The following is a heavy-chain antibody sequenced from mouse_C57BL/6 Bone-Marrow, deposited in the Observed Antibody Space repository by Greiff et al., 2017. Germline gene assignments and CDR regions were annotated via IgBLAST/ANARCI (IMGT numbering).Heavy chain of an antibody. CDR3: AVLSAY. CDR1: GYTFTSYG. Sequence: VQLQQSGAELARPGPSVKLSCKASGYTFTSYGISWVKTRTGPGLEWIGEIYPRSGNTYYNEQFKGKATLTADKSSSTAYMELRSLTSKDSGVYVCAVLSAYWGQGTLVTVSA. J-gene: IGHJ3*01. CDR2: IYPRSGNT. V-gene: IGHV1-81*01.